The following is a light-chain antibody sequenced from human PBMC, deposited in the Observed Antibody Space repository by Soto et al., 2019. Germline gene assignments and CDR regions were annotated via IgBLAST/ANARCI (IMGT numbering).Light chain of an antibody. J-gene: IGKJ4*01. CDR3: LQYDSSPLT. Sequence: EIVSAQSPCTLSLPPGERGTLSCRVSQSISSRKIAWFQQKPGQAPRLLMYGASSRGTGIPGRFSGGASGTVFTLTISSLDPEDFVLYYCLQYDSSPLTFGGGTKVDIK. CDR1: QSISSRK. CDR2: GAS. V-gene: IGKV3-20*01.